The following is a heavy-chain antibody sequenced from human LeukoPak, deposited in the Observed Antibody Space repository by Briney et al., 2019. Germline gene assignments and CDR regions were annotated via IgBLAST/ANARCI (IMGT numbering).Heavy chain of an antibody. CDR3: AKSAVAGFDP. CDR2: ISSSGSTI. CDR1: GFTFSSYE. J-gene: IGHJ5*02. D-gene: IGHD6-19*01. Sequence: PGGSLRLSCAASGFTFSSYEMNWVRQAPGKGLEWVSYISSSGSTIYYADSVKGRFTISRDDAKNSLYLQMNSLRAEDTAVYYCAKSAVAGFDPWGQGTLVTVSS. V-gene: IGHV3-48*03.